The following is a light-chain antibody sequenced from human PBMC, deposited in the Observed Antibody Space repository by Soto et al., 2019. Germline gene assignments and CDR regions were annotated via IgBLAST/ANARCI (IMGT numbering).Light chain of an antibody. V-gene: IGKV3-15*01. J-gene: IGKJ1*01. Sequence: EVVMTQSPATLSVSPGERATLSCWASQTIGSNLAWYQQKPGQPPRLLIYDASTRATDIPARFSGSGSGTDFTLTISSLQSEDFAVYYCQQYNNWPWTFGQGTKV. CDR3: QQYNNWPWT. CDR2: DAS. CDR1: QTIGSN.